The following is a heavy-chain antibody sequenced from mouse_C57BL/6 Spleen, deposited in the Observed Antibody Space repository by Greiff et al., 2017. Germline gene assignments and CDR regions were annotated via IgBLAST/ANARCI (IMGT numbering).Heavy chain of an antibody. CDR1: GYTFPDYE. V-gene: IGHV1-15*01. Sequence: QVQLQQSGAELVRPGASVTLSCKASGYTFPDYEMHWVKQTPVHGLEWIGAIDPETGGTAYNQKFKGKAILTADKSSSTAYMELRSLTSEDSAVYYCTRHGGFAYWGQGTLVTVSA. CDR2: IDPETGGT. J-gene: IGHJ3*01. CDR3: TRHGGFAY.